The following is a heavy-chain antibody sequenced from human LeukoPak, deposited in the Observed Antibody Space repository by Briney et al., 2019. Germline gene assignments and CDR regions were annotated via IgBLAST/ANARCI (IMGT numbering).Heavy chain of an antibody. J-gene: IGHJ4*02. CDR1: GFTFSNCD. CDR3: ARDRLHYDSLTGYPAD. D-gene: IGHD3-9*01. V-gene: IGHV3-30*03. CDR2: ISYAGSNK. Sequence: PGKSLRLSCAASGFTFSNCDMHWVRQAPGKGLEWVAVISYAGSNKYYADSVKGRFTISRDDSNNTLYVQMNSLRAEDTAVYYCARDRLHYDSLTGYPADWGQGTLVTVSS.